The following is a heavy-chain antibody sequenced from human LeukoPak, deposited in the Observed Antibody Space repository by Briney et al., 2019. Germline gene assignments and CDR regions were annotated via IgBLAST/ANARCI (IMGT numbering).Heavy chain of an antibody. CDR2: ISSYSGTI. D-gene: IGHD5-24*01. J-gene: IGHJ4*02. CDR1: GFTFSSYS. Sequence: GGSLRLSCAASGFTFSSYSMNWVRQAPGKGLEWVSYISSYSGTISYADSVKGRFAISRDNAKNSLYLQMNSLRDEDTAIYYCAREMGYWGQGTLVTVSA. CDR3: AREMGY. V-gene: IGHV3-48*02.